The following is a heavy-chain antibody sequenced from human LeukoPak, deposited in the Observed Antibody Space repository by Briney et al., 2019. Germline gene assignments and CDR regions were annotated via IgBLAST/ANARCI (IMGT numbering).Heavy chain of an antibody. CDR3: AKDQQAYYDSSSAPDY. CDR1: GFTFDDYA. D-gene: IGHD3-22*01. V-gene: IGHV3-9*01. CDR2: ISWNSGSI. Sequence: GGSLRLSCAASGFTFDDYAMPWVRQAPGKGLEWVSGISWNSGSIGYADSVKGRFTISRDNAKNSLYLQMNSLRAEDTALYYCAKDQQAYYDSSSAPDYWGQGTLVTVSS. J-gene: IGHJ4*02.